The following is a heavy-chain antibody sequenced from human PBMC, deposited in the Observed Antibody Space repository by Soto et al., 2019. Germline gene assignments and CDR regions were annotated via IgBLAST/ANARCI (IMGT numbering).Heavy chain of an antibody. CDR1: GGSISSGDYY. V-gene: IGHV4-30-4*01. CDR2: IYYSGST. D-gene: IGHD4-17*01. CDR3: AAGADYGDHYVGDY. J-gene: IGHJ4*02. Sequence: QVQLQESGPGLVKPSQTLSLTCTVSGGSISSGDYYWSWIRQPPGKGLEWIGYIYYSGSTYYNPSLKSRVTISLDTSKNHFSLKLSSVTAADTAVYYCAAGADYGDHYVGDYWGQGTLVTVSS.